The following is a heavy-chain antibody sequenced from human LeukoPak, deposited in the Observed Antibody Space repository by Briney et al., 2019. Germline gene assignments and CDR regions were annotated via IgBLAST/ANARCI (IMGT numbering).Heavy chain of an antibody. J-gene: IGHJ4*02. V-gene: IGHV3-20*04. CDR3: ARDPDDYYDSSGYWDY. CDR2: INWSGGST. Sequence: GGSLRLSCAASGFTFDDYGMSWVRQAPGKGLEWVSGINWSGGSTGYADSVKGRFTISRDNAKNFLYLQMNSLRAEDTALYYCARDPDDYYDSSGYWDYWGQGTLVTVSS. D-gene: IGHD3-22*01. CDR1: GFTFDDYG.